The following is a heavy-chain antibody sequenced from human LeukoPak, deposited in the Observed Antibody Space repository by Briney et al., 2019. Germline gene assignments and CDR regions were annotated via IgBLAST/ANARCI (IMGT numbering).Heavy chain of an antibody. Sequence: SGGSLRLSCAASGFTFSSYSMNWVRQAPGKGLEWVSSISSSSSYICYADSVKGRFTISRDNAKNSLYLQMNSLRAEDTAVYYCARGRIAAAGLYYFDYWGQGTLVTVSS. CDR2: ISSSSSYI. CDR3: ARGRIAAAGLYYFDY. D-gene: IGHD6-13*01. V-gene: IGHV3-21*01. J-gene: IGHJ4*02. CDR1: GFTFSSYS.